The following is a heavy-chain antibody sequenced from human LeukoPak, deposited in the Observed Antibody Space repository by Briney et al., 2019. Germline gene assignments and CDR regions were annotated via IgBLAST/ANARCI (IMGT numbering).Heavy chain of an antibody. CDR3: ARNRMKYSSSWLGY. CDR2: IIPIFGTA. D-gene: IGHD6-13*01. CDR1: GGTFSSYA. Sequence: SVKVSCKASGGTFSSYAISWVRQAPGQGLEWMGGIIPIFGTANYAQKFQGRVTITADESTSTAYMELSRLRSDDTAVYYCARNRMKYSSSWLGYWGQGTLVTVSS. V-gene: IGHV1-69*13. J-gene: IGHJ4*02.